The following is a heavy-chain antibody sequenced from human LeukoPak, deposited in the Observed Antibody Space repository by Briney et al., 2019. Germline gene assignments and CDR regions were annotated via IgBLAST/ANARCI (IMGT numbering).Heavy chain of an antibody. CDR3: ARDMSLSAPGFDF. D-gene: IGHD6-13*01. Sequence: GSLRLSCAASGFTFSSYAMSWVRQAPGRGLEWVSAISGSGGSTYYADSVKGRFTISRDSAKNSLYLQMNSLRAEDTALYYCARDMSLSAPGFDFWGQGTLVTVSS. V-gene: IGHV3-23*01. CDR1: GFTFSSYA. CDR2: ISGSGGST. J-gene: IGHJ4*02.